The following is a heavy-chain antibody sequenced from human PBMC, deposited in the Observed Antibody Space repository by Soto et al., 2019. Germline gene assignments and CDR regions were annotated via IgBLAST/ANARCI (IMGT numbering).Heavy chain of an antibody. CDR3: ARDEGLGVNYYYYGMDV. CDR1: GFTFSSYG. V-gene: IGHV3-30*03. CDR2: ISYDGSNK. Sequence: GGSLRLSCAASGFTFSSYGMHWVRQAPGKGLEWVAVISYDGSNKYYADSVKGRFTISRDNSKNTLYLQMNSLRAEDTAVFYCARDEGLGVNYYYYGMDVWGQGTTVTVSS. D-gene: IGHD3-10*01. J-gene: IGHJ6*02.